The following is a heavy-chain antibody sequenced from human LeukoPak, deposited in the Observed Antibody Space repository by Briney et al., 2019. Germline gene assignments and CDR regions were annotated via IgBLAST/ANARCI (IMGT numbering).Heavy chain of an antibody. CDR3: ARSITIFGVVDFDY. CDR1: GGTFSSYA. CDR2: IIPIFGTA. D-gene: IGHD3-3*01. Sequence: ASVKVSCKASGGTFSSYAFSWVRQAPGQGLEWMGGIIPIFGTANYAQKFQGRVTITADESTSTAYMELSSLRSEDTAVYYCARSITIFGVVDFDYWGQGTLVTVSS. J-gene: IGHJ4*02. V-gene: IGHV1-69*01.